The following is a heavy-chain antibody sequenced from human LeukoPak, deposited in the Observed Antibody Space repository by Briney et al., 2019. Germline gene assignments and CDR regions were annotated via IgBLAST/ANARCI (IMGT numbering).Heavy chain of an antibody. CDR3: ARDRAHEYGDSRLDP. J-gene: IGHJ5*02. CDR1: GGSISSYY. CDR2: IYYSGST. Sequence: KTSETLSLTCTVSGGSISSYYWSWIRQPPGKGLEWIGYIYYSGSTNYNPSLKSRVTISVDTSKNQFSLKLSSVTAADTAVYYCARDRAHEYGDSRLDPWGQGTLVTVSS. D-gene: IGHD4-17*01. V-gene: IGHV4-59*01.